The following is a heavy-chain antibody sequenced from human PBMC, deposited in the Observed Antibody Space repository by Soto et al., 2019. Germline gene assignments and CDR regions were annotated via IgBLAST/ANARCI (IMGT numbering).Heavy chain of an antibody. CDR1: GGSISRGGYY. CDR2: IYCRGGT. Sequence: QVQLQESGPGLVKPSQPLSLTCTVSGGSISRGGYYWSWIRQHPGKGLEWIGYIYCRGGTDYNPSRKSRVTISVDTSENQFSLRLSSVTAADTAVYYCARKDSGYADYIDVWGKGTTVTVSS. CDR3: ARKDSGYADYIDV. D-gene: IGHD5-12*01. J-gene: IGHJ6*03. V-gene: IGHV4-31*03.